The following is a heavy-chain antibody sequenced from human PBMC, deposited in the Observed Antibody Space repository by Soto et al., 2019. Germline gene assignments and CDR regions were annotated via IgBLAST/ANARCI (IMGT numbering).Heavy chain of an antibody. Sequence: SETLSLTCTVSGGSVSSGSYYWSWIRQPPGKGLEWIGYIYYSGSTNYNPSLKSRVTISVDTSKNQFSLKLSSVTAADTAVYYCARLTEGCSSTSCYYYYYYGMDVWGQGTTVTVSS. CDR3: ARLTEGCSSTSCYYYYYYGMDV. J-gene: IGHJ6*02. CDR1: GGSVSSGSYY. D-gene: IGHD2-2*01. CDR2: IYYSGST. V-gene: IGHV4-61*01.